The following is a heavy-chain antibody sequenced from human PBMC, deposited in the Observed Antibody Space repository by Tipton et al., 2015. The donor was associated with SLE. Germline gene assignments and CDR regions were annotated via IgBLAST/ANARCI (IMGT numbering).Heavy chain of an antibody. CDR1: GGSISSYY. CDR3: ARAVNWGLFDY. D-gene: IGHD7-27*01. CDR2: IYYSGST. Sequence: TLSLTCTVSGGSISSYYWSWIRQPPGKGLEWIGYIYYSGSTNYNPSLKSRVTISVDTSKNQFSLKLSSVTAADTAVYYCARAVNWGLFDYWDQGTLVTVSS. J-gene: IGHJ4*02. V-gene: IGHV4-59*01.